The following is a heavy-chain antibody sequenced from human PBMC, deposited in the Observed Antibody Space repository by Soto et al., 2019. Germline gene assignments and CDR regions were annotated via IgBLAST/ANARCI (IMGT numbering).Heavy chain of an antibody. Sequence: VQLVESGGGLVQPGGSLRLSCAASGFTFSSYWMHWVRQAPGKGLVWVSRIHTDGSTTTYADSVKGRFTISRDNAKNTLDLQMNSLRVEDTAVYYCARKRVTTVGTFGFDFWGQGTVVTVSS. D-gene: IGHD4-4*01. V-gene: IGHV3-74*01. CDR1: GFTFSSYW. J-gene: IGHJ3*01. CDR2: IHTDGSTT. CDR3: ARKRVTTVGTFGFDF.